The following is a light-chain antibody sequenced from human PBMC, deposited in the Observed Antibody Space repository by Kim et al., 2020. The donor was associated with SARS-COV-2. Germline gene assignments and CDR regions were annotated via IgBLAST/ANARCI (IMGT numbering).Light chain of an antibody. Sequence: VTISCTGSSSNIGAGYDVHWYQPLPGTAPKLLIYGNSNRPSGVPDRFSGSKSGTSASLAITGLQAEDEADYYCQSYDSSLSAPYVFGTGTKVTVL. CDR1: SSNIGAGYD. CDR2: GNS. CDR3: QSYDSSLSAPYV. V-gene: IGLV1-40*01. J-gene: IGLJ1*01.